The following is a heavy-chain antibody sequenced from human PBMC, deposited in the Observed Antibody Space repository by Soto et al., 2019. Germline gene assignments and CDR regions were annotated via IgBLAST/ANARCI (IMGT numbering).Heavy chain of an antibody. CDR3: ARDWEDIVVVVAATPSWYFDL. Sequence: QVQLVESGGGVVQPGRSLRLSCAASGFTFSSYGMHWVRQAPGKGLEWVAVIWYDGSNKYYADSVKGRFTISRDNSKNTVYLQMNSLRAEDTAVYYCARDWEDIVVVVAATPSWYFDLWGRGTLVTVSS. CDR2: IWYDGSNK. J-gene: IGHJ2*01. D-gene: IGHD2-15*01. CDR1: GFTFSSYG. V-gene: IGHV3-33*01.